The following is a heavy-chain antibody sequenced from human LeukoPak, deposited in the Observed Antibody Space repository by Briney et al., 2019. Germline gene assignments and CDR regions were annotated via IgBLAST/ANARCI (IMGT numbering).Heavy chain of an antibody. V-gene: IGHV3-21*01. CDR3: ARDSRGYSYGLTAY. Sequence: GGSLRLSCAASGFTFSSYSMNWVRQAPGKGLEWVSSISSSSSYIYYADSVKGRFTISRDNAKNSLYLQMNSLRAEDTAVYYCARDSRGYSYGLTAYWGQGTLATVSS. CDR1: GFTFSSYS. CDR2: ISSSSSYI. D-gene: IGHD5-18*01. J-gene: IGHJ4*02.